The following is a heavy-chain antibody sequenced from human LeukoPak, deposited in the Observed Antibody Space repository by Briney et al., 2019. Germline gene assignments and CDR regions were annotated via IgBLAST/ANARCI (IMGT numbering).Heavy chain of an antibody. CDR3: ARYYDRSGYWSTPHFDY. CDR2: IQYSGST. V-gene: IGHV4-61*01. J-gene: IGHJ4*02. D-gene: IGHD3-22*01. Sequence: KASETLSLTCTVSGDSVSGISFYWRWIRQPPGKGLQYIGYIQYSGSTNYIPSLKSRVTISVDTSKNQFSLKLSSVTAADTAVYYCARYYDRSGYWSTPHFDYWGQGTLVTVSS. CDR1: GDSVSGISFY.